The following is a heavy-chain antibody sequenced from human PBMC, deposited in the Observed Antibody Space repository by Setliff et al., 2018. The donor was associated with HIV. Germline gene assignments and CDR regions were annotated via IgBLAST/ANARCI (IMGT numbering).Heavy chain of an antibody. J-gene: IGHJ6*03. Sequence: GESLKISCKGSGYSFTSYWIGWGRQMPGNGLECMGSIYPGDSDARYSPSFQGQVTISADKSISTAYLQWSSLRASDTAMYYCARQGGRGEIVRFGESGYYYYMDVWGKGTTVTVSS. CDR1: GYSFTSYW. CDR2: IYPGDSDA. V-gene: IGHV5-51*01. CDR3: ARQGGRGEIVRFGESGYYYYMDV. D-gene: IGHD3-10*01.